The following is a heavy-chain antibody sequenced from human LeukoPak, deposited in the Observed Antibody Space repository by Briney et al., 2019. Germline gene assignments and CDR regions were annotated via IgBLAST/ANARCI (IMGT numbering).Heavy chain of an antibody. CDR3: ARDHYSSPTFYFDY. J-gene: IGHJ4*02. CDR1: GFTFSTYG. D-gene: IGHD6-13*01. V-gene: IGHV3-33*01. CDR2: IWYDGSNK. Sequence: PGGSLRLSCAASGFTFSTYGVNWVRQAPGKGLEWVAIIWYDGSNKYYADSVKGRFTISRDNSKNTLYLQMNSLRAEDTAVYYCARDHYSSPTFYFDYWGQGTLVTVSS.